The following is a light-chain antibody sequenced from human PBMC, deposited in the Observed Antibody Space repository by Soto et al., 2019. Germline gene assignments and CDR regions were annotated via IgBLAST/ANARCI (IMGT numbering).Light chain of an antibody. V-gene: IGKV1-17*01. CDR1: QGIRSD. CDR2: GAS. CDR3: LQHNNYPPIT. Sequence: DIQMTQSPSSLSASVGDRVTITCRASQGIRSDLAWYQQTPGKAPRRLIYGASRLQSGVPSRFSGGGSGTEFTLTISSLQPEDSATYYCLQHNNYPPITLGQGTRLEIK. J-gene: IGKJ5*01.